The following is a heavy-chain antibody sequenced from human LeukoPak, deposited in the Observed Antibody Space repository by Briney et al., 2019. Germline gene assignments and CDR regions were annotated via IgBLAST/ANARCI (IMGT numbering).Heavy chain of an antibody. CDR1: GGSISSSSYY. CDR3: ARDRRDSGYWA. D-gene: IGHD5-12*01. V-gene: IGHV4-39*07. Sequence: PSETLSLTCTVSGGSISSSSYYWGWIRQPPGKGLEWIGSIYYSGSTYYNPSLKSRVTISVDTSKNQFSLKLSSVTAADTAVYYCARDRRDSGYWAWGQGTMVTVSS. J-gene: IGHJ3*01. CDR2: IYYSGST.